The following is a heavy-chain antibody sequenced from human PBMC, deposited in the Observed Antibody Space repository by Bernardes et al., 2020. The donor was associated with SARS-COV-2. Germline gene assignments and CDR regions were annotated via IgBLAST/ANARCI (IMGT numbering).Heavy chain of an antibody. CDR3: ERDYSYKFSWDY. V-gene: IGHV3-72*01. CDR1: GFTFSDYY. D-gene: IGHD5-18*01. J-gene: IGHJ4*02. CDR2: TRKKAHNYVT. Sequence: GGSLRLSCAVSGFTFSDYYMDWVRQPPGKGLEWVGRTRKKAHNYVTEYAASVNARFTISRDESTNSLYLQMNSLKTEDTAVYYCERDYSYKFSWDYWGQGSLVTVSS.